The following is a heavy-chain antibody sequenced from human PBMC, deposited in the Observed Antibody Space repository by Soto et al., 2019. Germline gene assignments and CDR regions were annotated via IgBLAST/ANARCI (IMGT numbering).Heavy chain of an antibody. J-gene: IGHJ4*02. D-gene: IGHD3-16*01. Sequence: EVRLLDSGGGLVQPGGSLRLSCAASGFTFSSYAMSWVRQAPGKGLEWVSAISRSGDTTYYADSVKGRFTISRDKSKDMLDRLMQGLGAGGTGVDYWAEALRNRLDGRCFDCWGQGNLVTVSS. V-gene: IGHV3-23*01. CDR1: GFTFSSYA. CDR3: AEALRNRLDGRCFDC. CDR2: ISRSGDTT.